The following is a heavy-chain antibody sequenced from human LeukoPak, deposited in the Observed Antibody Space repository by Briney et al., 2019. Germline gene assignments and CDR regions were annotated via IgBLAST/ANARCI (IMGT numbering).Heavy chain of an antibody. D-gene: IGHD2-2*01. CDR3: AKVPGYCSSTSCPYYYYYMDV. Sequence: GGSLRLSCAASGFTFSSYGMHWVRQAPGKGLEWVAFIRYDGSNKYYADSVKGRFTISRDNSKDTLYLQMNSLRAEDTAVYYCAKVPGYCSSTSCPYYYYYMDVWGKGTTVTVSS. CDR1: GFTFSSYG. J-gene: IGHJ6*03. CDR2: IRYDGSNK. V-gene: IGHV3-30*02.